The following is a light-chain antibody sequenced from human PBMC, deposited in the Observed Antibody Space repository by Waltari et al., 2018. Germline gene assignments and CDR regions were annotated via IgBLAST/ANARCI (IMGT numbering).Light chain of an antibody. J-gene: IGKJ4*01. Sequence: DIQMTQSPSTLSASVGDRVTITCRASQSVSNLLAWYQQKPGKAPKFLIYKVSVLEGSVPSRFSGSGSGTEFSLTINNLQPDDFATYFCQQYNGYPLTFGGGTKVEIK. CDR3: QQYNGYPLT. V-gene: IGKV1-5*03. CDR2: KVS. CDR1: QSVSNL.